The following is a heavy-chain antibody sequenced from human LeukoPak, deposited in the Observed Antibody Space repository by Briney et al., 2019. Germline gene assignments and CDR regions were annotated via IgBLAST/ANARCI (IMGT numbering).Heavy chain of an antibody. CDR2: IRSKAYGGTT. D-gene: IGHD2-15*01. Sequence: GGSLRLSCTASGFTFGDYAMSWVRQAPGKGLEWVGFIRSKAYGGTTEYAASVKGRFTISRDDSKSIAYLQMNSLKIEDTAVYYCTRDIVAVVAATGYYYYYGMDVWGQGTTVTVSS. CDR1: GFTFGDYA. CDR3: TRDIVAVVAATGYYYYYGMDV. V-gene: IGHV3-49*04. J-gene: IGHJ6*02.